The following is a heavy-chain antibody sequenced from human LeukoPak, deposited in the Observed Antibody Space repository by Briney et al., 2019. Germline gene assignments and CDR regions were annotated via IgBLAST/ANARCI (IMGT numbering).Heavy chain of an antibody. CDR1: GGFVSSGSYY. J-gene: IGHJ3*02. CDR3: ARRGSSGRSFDI. D-gene: IGHD3-16*01. CDR2: ISYSGST. V-gene: IGHV4-61*01. Sequence: PSETLSLTCTVSGGFVSSGSYYWTWIRQPPGKGLEWIGYISYSGSTNYNPSLKSRVTISVDTSKNQFSLNLSSVTAADTAVYYCARRGSSGRSFDIWGQGTIVTVSS.